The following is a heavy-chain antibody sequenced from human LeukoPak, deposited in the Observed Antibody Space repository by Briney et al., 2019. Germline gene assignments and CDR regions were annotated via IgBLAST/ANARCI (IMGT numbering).Heavy chain of an antibody. V-gene: IGHV1-69*13. Sequence: SVKVSCKASGGXFSSYAISWVRQAPGQGLEWMGGIIPIFGTANYAQKFQGRVTITADESTSTAYMELSSLRSEDTAVYYCAREGLYYYDSSGYYGAYFQHWGQGTLVTVSS. CDR3: AREGLYYYDSSGYYGAYFQH. D-gene: IGHD3-22*01. CDR1: GGXFSSYA. J-gene: IGHJ1*01. CDR2: IIPIFGTA.